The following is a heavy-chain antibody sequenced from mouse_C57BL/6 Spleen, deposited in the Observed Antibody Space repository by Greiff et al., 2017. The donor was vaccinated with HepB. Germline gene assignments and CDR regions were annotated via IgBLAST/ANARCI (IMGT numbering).Heavy chain of an antibody. D-gene: IGHD1-1*01. CDR2: ISSGSSTI. Sequence: EVNVVESGGGLVKPGGSLKLSCAASGFTFSDYGMHWVRQAPEKGLEWVAYISSGSSTIYYADTVKGRFTISRDNAKNTLFLQMTSLRSEDTAMYYCAREDYGSSSAMDYWGQGTSVTVSS. CDR1: GFTFSDYG. J-gene: IGHJ4*01. V-gene: IGHV5-17*01. CDR3: AREDYGSSSAMDY.